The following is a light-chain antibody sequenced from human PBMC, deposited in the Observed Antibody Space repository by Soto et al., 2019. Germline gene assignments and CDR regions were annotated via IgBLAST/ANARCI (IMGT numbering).Light chain of an antibody. CDR3: SSYTTSTTLIV. CDR2: DVT. Sequence: QAVVTQPASVSGSPGQSITIFCTGTSSDVGAYNYVSWYQQHPGTAPKLIIYDVTIRPSGVSDRFSGSKSGNTASLSISGLQAEDEADYYCSSYTTSTTLIVFGTGTKVTVL. J-gene: IGLJ1*01. V-gene: IGLV2-14*01. CDR1: SSDVGAYNY.